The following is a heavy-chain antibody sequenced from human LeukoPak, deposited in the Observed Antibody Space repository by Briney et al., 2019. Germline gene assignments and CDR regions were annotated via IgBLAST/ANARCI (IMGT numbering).Heavy chain of an antibody. Sequence: GGSLRLSCTASEFTFGDHAMSWVRQAPGKGLEWVGFIRRRAYGGTTEYAPAVKGRFLISRDDSKSIAYLHMNSLKTEDTAVYYCARGPIQQWLYNGMDVWGQGTTVSVSS. J-gene: IGHJ6*02. D-gene: IGHD5-18*01. CDR2: IRRRAYGGTT. V-gene: IGHV3-49*04. CDR3: ARGPIQQWLYNGMDV. CDR1: EFTFGDHA.